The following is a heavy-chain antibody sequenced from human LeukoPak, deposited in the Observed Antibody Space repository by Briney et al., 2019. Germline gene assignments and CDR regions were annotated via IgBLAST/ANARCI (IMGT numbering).Heavy chain of an antibody. J-gene: IGHJ4*02. CDR3: VFGYYDSSGGYFDY. D-gene: IGHD3-22*01. CDR1: GYTLTSNY. V-gene: IGHV1-46*01. Sequence: GASVKVSCKASGYTLTSNYIHWVRQAPGQGLEWMGMIYPRDGSTSYAQKFQGRVTMTEDTSTDTAYMELSSLRSEDTAVYYCVFGYYDSSGGYFDYWGQGTLVTVSS. CDR2: IYPRDGST.